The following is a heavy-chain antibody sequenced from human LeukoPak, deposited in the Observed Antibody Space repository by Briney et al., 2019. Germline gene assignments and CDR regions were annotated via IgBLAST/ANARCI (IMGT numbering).Heavy chain of an antibody. V-gene: IGHV4-59*01. CDR3: AREVVAAAGTVDY. Sequence: SETLSFTGTVSGGSISSYYWSWIRQPPGKGLEWIGYIYYSGSTNYNPSLKSRVAISVDTSKNQFSLKLSSVTAADTAVYYCAREVVAAAGTVDYWGQGTLVTVSS. CDR2: IYYSGST. CDR1: GGSISSYY. J-gene: IGHJ4*02. D-gene: IGHD6-13*01.